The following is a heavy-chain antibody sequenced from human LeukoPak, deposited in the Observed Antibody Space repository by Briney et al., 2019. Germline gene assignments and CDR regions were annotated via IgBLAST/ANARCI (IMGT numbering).Heavy chain of an antibody. J-gene: IGHJ4*02. V-gene: IGHV3-30-3*01. CDR2: ISYDGSNK. CDR3: AREPAAGDY. D-gene: IGHD6-13*01. Sequence: PGRSLRLSCAASGFTFSCCAMYWVRQAPGKGLEWVAVISYDGSNKYYADSVKGRFTISRDNSKNTLYLQMNSLRAEDTAVYYCAREPAAGDYWGQGTLVTVSS. CDR1: GFTFSCCA.